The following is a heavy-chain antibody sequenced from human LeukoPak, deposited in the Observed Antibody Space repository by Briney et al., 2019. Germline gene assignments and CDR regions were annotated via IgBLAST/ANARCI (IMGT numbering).Heavy chain of an antibody. V-gene: IGHV3-15*07. CDR3: ITPLPYSAQ. J-gene: IGHJ4*02. D-gene: IGHD2-21*01. CDR1: GFTFSNVF. CDR2: IKPKTDGETT. Sequence: GGSLRLSSADSGFTFSNVFMNWVRQAPGKGLEWVGRIKPKTDGETTEYAAPVKDRFSISRDDSKSMMYLQMNSLKTEDTAVYYCITPLPYSAQGGQGTLVTVSS.